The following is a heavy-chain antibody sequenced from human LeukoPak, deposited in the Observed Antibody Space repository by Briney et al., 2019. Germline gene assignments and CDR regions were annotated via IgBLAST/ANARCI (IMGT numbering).Heavy chain of an antibody. V-gene: IGHV3/OR16-9*01. CDR1: GFTVSNNY. CDR2: IYNTGDT. D-gene: IGHD2/OR15-2a*01. Sequence: QTGGSLRLSCAASGFTVSNNYMSWVRQAPGKGLQWVSFIYNTGDTKYADSVKGRFTISRDNAKNSLYLQMNSLRAEDTAVYYCARGQYYPDIWGQGTMVTVSS. CDR3: ARGQYYPDI. J-gene: IGHJ3*02.